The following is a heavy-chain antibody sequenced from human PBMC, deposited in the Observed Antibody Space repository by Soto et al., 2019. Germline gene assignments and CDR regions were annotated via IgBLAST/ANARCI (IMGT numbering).Heavy chain of an antibody. J-gene: IGHJ4*02. CDR3: AKDRRAGGNYGFYSDF. D-gene: IGHD1-7*01. CDR2: SSATGAGT. CDR1: GFTFSSYG. Sequence: EVQLLESGGGLVQPGGSLRLSCAASGFTFSSYGMTWVRQAPGKGLEWVSFSSATGAGTYYADSVKGRFTISRDNSKNTLYLQMTSLRAYDTDVYYCAKDRRAGGNYGFYSDFWGQGALVIVSS. V-gene: IGHV3-23*01.